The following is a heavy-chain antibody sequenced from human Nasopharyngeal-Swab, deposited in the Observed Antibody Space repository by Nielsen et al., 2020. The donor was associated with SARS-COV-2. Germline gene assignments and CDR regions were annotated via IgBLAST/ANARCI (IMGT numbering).Heavy chain of an antibody. J-gene: IGHJ6*02. CDR3: ATDPIRSLGQQFFSHFSMDV. V-gene: IGHV1-24*01. CDR1: GYTLTELS. D-gene: IGHD3-16*01. Sequence: ASVKVSCTVSGYTLTELSMHWVRQAPGKGLEWMGGFDPEDGETIYAQKFQGRVTMTEDTSTDTAYMELSSLRSEDTAVYYCATDPIRSLGQQFFSHFSMDVWGQGTTVTVSS. CDR2: FDPEDGET.